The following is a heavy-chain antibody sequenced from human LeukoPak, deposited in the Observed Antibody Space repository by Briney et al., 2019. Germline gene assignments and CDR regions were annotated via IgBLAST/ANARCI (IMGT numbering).Heavy chain of an antibody. J-gene: IGHJ5*02. D-gene: IGHD2-2*01. CDR2: VNHSGST. CDR1: GGPFSGYY. Sequence: PSDTLSLLCAVCGGPFSGYYWSWMRQPRGKALEWIGDVNHSGSTNYNPSLKSRVTISVDTSKNQFSLKLSSVTAADTAVYHGARVLSIVVVPGATFWFDPWGQGTLVTVSS. CDR3: ARVLSIVVVPGATFWFDP. V-gene: IGHV4-34*01.